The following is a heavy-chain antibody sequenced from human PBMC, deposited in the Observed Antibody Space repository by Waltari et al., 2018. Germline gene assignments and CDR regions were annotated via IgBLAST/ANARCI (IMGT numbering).Heavy chain of an antibody. Sequence: QVQLQESGPGLVKPSETLSLTCTVSGGSISSYYWSWIRPPAGKGLEWIGRIYTSGSTNYNPSLKSRVTMSVDTSKNQFSLKLSSVTAADTAVYYCARDGNIVVVPAASVWYFDLWGRGTLVTVSS. V-gene: IGHV4-4*07. CDR3: ARDGNIVVVPAASVWYFDL. D-gene: IGHD2-2*01. CDR1: GGSISSYY. CDR2: IYTSGST. J-gene: IGHJ2*01.